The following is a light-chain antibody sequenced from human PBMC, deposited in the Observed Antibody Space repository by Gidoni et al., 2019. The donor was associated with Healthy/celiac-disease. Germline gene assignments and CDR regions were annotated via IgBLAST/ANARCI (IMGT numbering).Light chain of an antibody. CDR1: SSDVGGSNY. J-gene: IGLJ2*01. CDR3: SSYTSSSPVV. CDR2: EVS. V-gene: IGLV2-14*01. Sequence: QSALTQPASVSGSPGQSITISCTGTSSDVGGSNYVSWYQQHPGKAPKLMIYEVSNRPSGVSNRFSGSKSGNTASLTISGLQAEDEADYYCSSYTSSSPVVFGGGTKLTVL.